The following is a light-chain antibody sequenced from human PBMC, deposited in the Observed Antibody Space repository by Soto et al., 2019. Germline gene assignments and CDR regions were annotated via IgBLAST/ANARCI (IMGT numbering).Light chain of an antibody. Sequence: QAVVTQPSSVSGSPGQSITISCTGTSSDVGGYNYVSWYQQHPGKAPKLIIYDVSNRPSGVSNRFSGSKSGNTASLTISGLQAEDEADYYCSSYASSSIYVFGTGTKVTVL. CDR1: SSDVGGYNY. J-gene: IGLJ1*01. CDR2: DVS. CDR3: SSYASSSIYV. V-gene: IGLV2-14*01.